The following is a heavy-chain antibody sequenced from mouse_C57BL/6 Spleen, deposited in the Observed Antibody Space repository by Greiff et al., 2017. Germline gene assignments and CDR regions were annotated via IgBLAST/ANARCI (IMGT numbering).Heavy chain of an antibody. J-gene: IGHJ1*03. V-gene: IGHV5-17*01. Sequence: EVQVVESGGGLVKPGGSLKLSCAASGFTFSDYGMHWVRQAPEKGLEWVAYISSGSSTIYYADTVKGRFTISRDNAKNTLFLQMTRLRSEDTAMYYCARSDYWYFDVWGTGTTVTVSS. CDR2: ISSGSSTI. CDR3: ARSDYWYFDV. CDR1: GFTFSDYG.